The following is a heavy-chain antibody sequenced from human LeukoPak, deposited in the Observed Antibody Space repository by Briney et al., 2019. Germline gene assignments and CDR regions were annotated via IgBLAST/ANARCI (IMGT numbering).Heavy chain of an antibody. CDR1: GFTFTSSA. V-gene: IGHV1-58*01. CDR2: IVVGGGNT. CDR3: AASPKLTGVVPAAWG. J-gene: IGHJ4*02. D-gene: IGHD7-27*01. Sequence: SVKVSCKASGFTFTSSAVQWVQQARGQRLEWIGWIVVGGGNTNYAQKFQERVTITSDMSTSIAYMELSSLRSEDTAVYYCAASPKLTGVVPAAWGWGQGTLVTVSS.